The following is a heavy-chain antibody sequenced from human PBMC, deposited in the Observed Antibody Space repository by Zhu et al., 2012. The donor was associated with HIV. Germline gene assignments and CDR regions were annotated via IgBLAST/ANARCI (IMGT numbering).Heavy chain of an antibody. CDR1: GFTFSSYV. CDR2: IISSGSDT. J-gene: IGHJ4*02. V-gene: IGHV3-23*01. D-gene: IGHD5-18*01. Sequence: EVQLLESGGGLVQPGGSLRLSCAASGFTFSSYVMSWVRQAPGKGLEWVSIISSGSDTYYADSVKGRFTISRDNSKNTLYLQMNRLRAEDTAVYYCAKDDRLRGYSYGFDYWGQGTLVTVSS. CDR3: AKDDRLRGYSYGFDY.